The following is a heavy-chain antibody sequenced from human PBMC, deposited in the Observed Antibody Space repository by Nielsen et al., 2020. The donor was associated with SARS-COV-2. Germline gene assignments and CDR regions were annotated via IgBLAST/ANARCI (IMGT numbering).Heavy chain of an antibody. CDR1: GFTFSSYG. Sequence: GGSLRLSCAASGFTFSSYGMHWVRQAPGKGLEWVAVISYDGSNKYYADSVKGRFTISRDNSKNTLYLQMNSLRAEDTAVYYRAYSGSYHFDYWGQGTLVTVSS. CDR3: AYSGSYHFDY. D-gene: IGHD1-26*01. V-gene: IGHV3-30*03. CDR2: ISYDGSNK. J-gene: IGHJ4*02.